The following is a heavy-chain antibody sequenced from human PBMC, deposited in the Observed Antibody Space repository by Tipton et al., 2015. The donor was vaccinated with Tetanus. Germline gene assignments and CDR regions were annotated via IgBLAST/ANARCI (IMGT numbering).Heavy chain of an antibody. V-gene: IGHV7-4-1*02. J-gene: IGHJ4*01. D-gene: IGHD3-16*02. CDR1: GYTFTAYA. Sequence: LVQSGAEVKVSCKASGYTFTAYAMNWVRQAPGQGLEWMGWINTDTGNPTYAQGFTGQFVFSLDTSVSTAYLQISSLTAEDTAVYYCARDRGLVRLGELSPLDYWGQGTLVIVSS. CDR2: INTDTGNP. CDR3: ARDRGLVRLGELSPLDY.